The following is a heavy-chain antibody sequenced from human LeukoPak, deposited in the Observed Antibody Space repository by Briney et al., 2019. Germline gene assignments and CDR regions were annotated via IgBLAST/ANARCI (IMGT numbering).Heavy chain of an antibody. D-gene: IGHD1-14*01. Sequence: GGSLRLSCAASGFTFSSYWMSWVRQAPGKGLEWVANIKQDGSEKYYVDSVKGRFTISRDNAKNSLYLQMNSLRAEDTAVYYCARQCGPHHMSWFDPWGQGTLVTVSS. V-gene: IGHV3-7*01. CDR1: GFTFSSYW. CDR3: ARQCGPHHMSWFDP. J-gene: IGHJ5*02. CDR2: IKQDGSEK.